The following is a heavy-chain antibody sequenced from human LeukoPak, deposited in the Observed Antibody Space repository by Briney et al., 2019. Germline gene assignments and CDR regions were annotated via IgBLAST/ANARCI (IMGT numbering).Heavy chain of an antibody. D-gene: IGHD6-13*01. V-gene: IGHV1-2*02. CDR3: ARDSSSGDMDV. CDR1: GYTFTGYY. J-gene: IGHJ6*03. Sequence: ASVKVSCKASGYTFTGYYMHWVRQAPGQGLEWMGWINPNSGGTSYAQKLQGRVTMTTDPSTSTASMELRSLRSDDTAVYYCARDSSSGDMDVWGKGTTVTVSS. CDR2: INPNSGGT.